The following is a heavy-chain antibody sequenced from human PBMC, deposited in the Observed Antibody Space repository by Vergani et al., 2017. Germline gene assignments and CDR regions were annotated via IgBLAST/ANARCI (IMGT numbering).Heavy chain of an antibody. D-gene: IGHD6-19*01. CDR2: ISGSGGST. CDR1: GFTFSSYA. J-gene: IGHJ6*02. Sequence: EVQLLESGGGLVQPGGSLRLSCAASGFTFSSYAMSWVRPAPGKGLEWVSAISGSGGSTYYADSVKGRFTISRDNSKTTLYLQMNRLRAEDTAVYYCAKDRLAVAGTWMDVWGQGTTVTVSS. CDR3: AKDRLAVAGTWMDV. V-gene: IGHV3-23*01.